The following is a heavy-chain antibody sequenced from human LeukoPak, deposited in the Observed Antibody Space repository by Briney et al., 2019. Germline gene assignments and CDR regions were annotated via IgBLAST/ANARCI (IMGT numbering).Heavy chain of an antibody. CDR1: GFTFSXXX. CDR3: VARYXXGXYDY. CDR2: ITSNGGST. V-gene: IGHV3-64D*09. D-gene: IGHD6-19*01. J-gene: IGHJ4*02. Sequence: LSCSASGFTFSXXXXYWVXQXXXKXLXXVSAITSNGGSTYYADSVKGRFTISRDNSKNTLYLQMSTLRAEDTAVYYCVARYXXGXYDYWGQGTLXXVSS.